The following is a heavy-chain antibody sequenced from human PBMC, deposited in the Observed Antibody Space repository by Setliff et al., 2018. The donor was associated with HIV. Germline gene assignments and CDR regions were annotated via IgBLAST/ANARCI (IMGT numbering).Heavy chain of an antibody. V-gene: IGHV1-18*01. CDR1: GYPFDSYG. CDR3: ARAVGGSNYFDYSGYQDF. Sequence: ASVKVSCKTSGYPFDSYGISWVRQAPGQGLEWMGWISAYIGDTKYAQRFQGRVTMTTDPSTTTAYMELRSLKSEDTAVYYCARAVGGSNYFDYSGYQDFWGQGTLVTVSS. CDR2: ISAYIGDT. J-gene: IGHJ4*02. D-gene: IGHD3-22*01.